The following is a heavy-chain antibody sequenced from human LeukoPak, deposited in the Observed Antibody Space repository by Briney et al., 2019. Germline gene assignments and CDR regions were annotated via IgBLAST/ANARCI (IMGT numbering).Heavy chain of an antibody. J-gene: IGHJ5*02. D-gene: IGHD2-2*01. CDR1: GGSISSGDYY. V-gene: IGHV4-30-4*08. CDR2: IYYSGST. CDR3: ARAVVVPATPMPNWFDP. Sequence: SETLSLTCTVSGGSISSGDYYWSWIRQPPGKGLEWIGYIYYSGSTYYNPSLKSRVTISVDTSKNQFSLKLSSVTAADTAVYYCARAVVVPATPMPNWFDPWGQGTLVTVSP.